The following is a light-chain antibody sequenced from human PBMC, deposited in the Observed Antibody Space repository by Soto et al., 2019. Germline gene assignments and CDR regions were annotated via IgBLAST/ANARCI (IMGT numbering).Light chain of an antibody. J-gene: IGKJ1*01. CDR3: QRYDSLRT. Sequence: EIVMTQSPATLSVSPGERSTLSCRASQSITRNLAWYQQSPGQAPRLLIYGASNRATGIPDRFSGSGSGTDFTLTITRLEPEDFAMYYCQRYDSLRTFGQGTKVDIK. V-gene: IGKV3D-15*01. CDR1: QSITRN. CDR2: GAS.